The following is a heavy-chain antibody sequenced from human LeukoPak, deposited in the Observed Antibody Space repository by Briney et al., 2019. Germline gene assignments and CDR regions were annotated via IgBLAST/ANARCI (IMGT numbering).Heavy chain of an antibody. V-gene: IGHV1-46*01. D-gene: IGHD6-13*01. J-gene: IGHJ6*02. CDR2: INPSGGST. CDR3: ARPQGIAAADPNRDYYYGMDV. CDR1: GYTFTSYY. Sequence: ASVKVSCKASGYTFTSYYMHWVRQAPGQGLEWMGIINPSGGSTSYAQKFQGRVTMTRDTSTSTVYMELSSLRSEDTAVYYCARPQGIAAADPNRDYYYGMDVWGQGTTVTVSS.